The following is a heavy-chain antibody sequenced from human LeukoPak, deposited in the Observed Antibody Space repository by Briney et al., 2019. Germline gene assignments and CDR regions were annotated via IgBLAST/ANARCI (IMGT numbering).Heavy chain of an antibody. CDR3: ATRGVVVVPAAIGISRDY. Sequence: GGSLRLSCAASGFTFSSYSVNWVRQAPGKGLEWVSSISSSSSYIYYADSVKGRFTISRDNAKNSLYLQMNSLRAEDTAVYYCATRGVVVVPAAIGISRDYWGQGTLVTVSS. J-gene: IGHJ4*02. CDR1: GFTFSSYS. CDR2: ISSSSSYI. V-gene: IGHV3-21*01. D-gene: IGHD2-2*01.